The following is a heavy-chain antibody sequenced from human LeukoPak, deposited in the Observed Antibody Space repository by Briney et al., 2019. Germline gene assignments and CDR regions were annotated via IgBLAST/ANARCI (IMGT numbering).Heavy chain of an antibody. Sequence: GGSLRLSCAASGFTFSSYAVNWVRQAPGKGLEWVSVIGPSGGTTYYADSVKGRVTTSRDNSKDTLYLQMDSLRVEDTAVYYCARESGGGTRLIDYWGQGTPVTVSS. D-gene: IGHD2-15*01. V-gene: IGHV3-23*01. CDR3: ARESGGGTRLIDY. J-gene: IGHJ4*02. CDR1: GFTFSSYA. CDR2: IGPSGGTT.